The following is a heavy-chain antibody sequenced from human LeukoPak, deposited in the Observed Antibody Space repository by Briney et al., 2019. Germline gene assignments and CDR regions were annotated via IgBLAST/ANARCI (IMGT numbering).Heavy chain of an antibody. CDR2: IYYSGST. CDR1: GGSISSGGYY. CDR3: ARGGGRITIFGVVIHNDAFDI. J-gene: IGHJ3*02. V-gene: IGHV4-31*03. Sequence: SETLSLTCTVSGGSISSGGYYWSWIRQHPGKGLEWIGYIYYSGSTYYNPSLKSRVTISVDTSKNQFSLKLSSVTAADTAVYYCARGGGRITIFGVVIHNDAFDIWGQGTMVTVSS. D-gene: IGHD3-3*01.